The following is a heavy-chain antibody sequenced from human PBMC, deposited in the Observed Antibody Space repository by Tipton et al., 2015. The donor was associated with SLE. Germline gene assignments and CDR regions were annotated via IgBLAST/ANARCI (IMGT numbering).Heavy chain of an antibody. V-gene: IGHV4-39*07. J-gene: IGHJ4*02. CDR2: INHSGTT. CDR3: ARLGAARYWYYFDF. D-gene: IGHD2-8*02. Sequence: TLSLTCTVSGGSISSSSYSWGWIRQPPGKGLEWIGEINHSGTTNYNPSLKSRGTISVDTSKNQFSLKLSTVTAADTAVYYCARLGAARYWYYFDFWGQGTLITVSS. CDR1: GGSISSSSYS.